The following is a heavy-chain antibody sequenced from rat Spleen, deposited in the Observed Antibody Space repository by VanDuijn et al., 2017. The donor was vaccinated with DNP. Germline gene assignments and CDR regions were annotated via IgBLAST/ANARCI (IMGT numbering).Heavy chain of an antibody. V-gene: IGHV5-22*01. CDR1: GFTFNKYW. CDR2: ISYEGSST. Sequence: EVQLVESGGDLVQPGRSLKLSCVASGFTFNKYWMTWIRQAPKKGLEWVATISYEGSSTYYRESVKGRFTISRDHAKSTLYLQMNSLRFDDTATYYCAKDPEYYGFQGYFDYWGQGVMVTVSS. D-gene: IGHD1-6*01. J-gene: IGHJ2*01. CDR3: AKDPEYYGFQGYFDY.